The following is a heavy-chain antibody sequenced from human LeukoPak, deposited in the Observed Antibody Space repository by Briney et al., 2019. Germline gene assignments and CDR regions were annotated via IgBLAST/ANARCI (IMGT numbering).Heavy chain of an antibody. D-gene: IGHD6-19*01. J-gene: IGHJ4*02. V-gene: IGHV4-39*02. Sequence: PSDTLSLTCTVSGGSISSSSYYWGWIRQPPGKGLEWIGSIYYSGSTYYNPSLKSRVTISVDTSKNQFSLKLSPVTAADTAVYYCARERYSSGCPDYWGQGTLVTVSS. CDR2: IYYSGST. CDR1: GGSISSSSYY. CDR3: ARERYSSGCPDY.